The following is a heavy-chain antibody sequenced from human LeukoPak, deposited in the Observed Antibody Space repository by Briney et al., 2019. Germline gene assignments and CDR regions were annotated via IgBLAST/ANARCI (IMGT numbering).Heavy chain of an antibody. CDR3: ARGPSRGGELIAFDI. CDR1: GGSISSYY. Sequence: PSETLSLTCTVSGGSISSYYWSWIRQPPGKGLEWIGYIYYSGSTNYNPSLKSRVTISVDTSKNQFSLKLSSVTAADTAVYYCARGPSRGGELIAFDIWGQGTMVTVSS. D-gene: IGHD1-26*01. CDR2: IYYSGST. V-gene: IGHV4-59*01. J-gene: IGHJ3*02.